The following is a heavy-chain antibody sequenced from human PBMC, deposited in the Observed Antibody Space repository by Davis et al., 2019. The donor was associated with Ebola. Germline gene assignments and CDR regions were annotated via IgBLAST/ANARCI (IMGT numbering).Heavy chain of an antibody. CDR3: VRETEYSGYGES. V-gene: IGHV4-31*03. Sequence: PSETLSLTCTVSGGSISSGGYYWSWIRQHPGKGLEWIGYIYYSGSTYYNPSPKSRVTISVDTSKNQFSLKLSSVTAADTAVYYCVRETEYSGYGESWGQGTLVTVSS. J-gene: IGHJ4*02. CDR2: IYYSGST. CDR1: GGSISSGGYY. D-gene: IGHD5-12*01.